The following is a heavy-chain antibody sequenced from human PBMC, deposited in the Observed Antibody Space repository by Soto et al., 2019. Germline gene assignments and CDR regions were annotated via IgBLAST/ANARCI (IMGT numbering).Heavy chain of an antibody. D-gene: IGHD4-17*01. V-gene: IGHV4-38-2*02. CDR2: ISHSGTS. J-gene: IGHJ4*02. CDR1: GYSISSGYY. Sequence: PSETLSLTCTVSGYSISSGYYWSWIRQTPGKGLEWIGSISHSGTSFYNPSLRSRVTISMDTSNNHFSLKLNSLRAEDTAVYYCAREALRDYGGKSLDYWGQGTLVTVSS. CDR3: AREALRDYGGKSLDY.